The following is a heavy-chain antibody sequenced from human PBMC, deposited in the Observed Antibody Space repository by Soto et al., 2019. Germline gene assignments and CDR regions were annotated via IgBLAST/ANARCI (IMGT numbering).Heavy chain of an antibody. CDR1: GFTFSSYG. Sequence: QVQLVESGGGVVQPGRSLRLSCAASGFTFSSYGMHWVRQAPGKGLEWVAVISYDGSNKYYADSVKGRFTISRDNSKNTLYLQMNSLSAEDTAVYYCAKRASDIVVVPAATPSRAFDIWGQGTMVTVSS. CDR2: ISYDGSNK. J-gene: IGHJ3*02. D-gene: IGHD2-2*01. CDR3: AKRASDIVVVPAATPSRAFDI. V-gene: IGHV3-30*18.